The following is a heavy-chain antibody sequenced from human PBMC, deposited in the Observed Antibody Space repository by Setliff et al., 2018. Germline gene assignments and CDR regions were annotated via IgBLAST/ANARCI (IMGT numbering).Heavy chain of an antibody. Sequence: PGGSLRLSCAASGFTFSNYWMHWVRQAPGKGLVRVSRINSDGSSTTYADSVKGRFTISRDNAKNTLYLQMNSLRAEDTAVYYCAKEKYSSTWYERKPFDCWGQGTLVTVSS. J-gene: IGHJ4*02. CDR1: GFTFSNYW. V-gene: IGHV3-74*01. D-gene: IGHD6-13*01. CDR3: AKEKYSSTWYERKPFDC. CDR2: INSDGSST.